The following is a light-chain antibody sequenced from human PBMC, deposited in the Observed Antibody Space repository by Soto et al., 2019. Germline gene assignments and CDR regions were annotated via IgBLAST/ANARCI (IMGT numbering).Light chain of an antibody. J-gene: IGLJ1*01. CDR1: SSDVGGYNH. Sequence: QSVLTQPASVSGSPGQSITSSCTGTSSDVGGYNHVSWYQHHPGKAPKRIIYEVTKRPSGVSNRFSGSKSGDTASLTISGLQAEDEADYYCSSHTASTTRIFGTGTKLTVL. CDR3: SSHTASTTRI. V-gene: IGLV2-14*01. CDR2: EVT.